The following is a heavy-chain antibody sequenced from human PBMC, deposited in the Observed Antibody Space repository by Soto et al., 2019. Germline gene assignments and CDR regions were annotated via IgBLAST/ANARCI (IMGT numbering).Heavy chain of an antibody. CDR2: ISAYNGNT. CDR1: GYTFTSYS. Sequence: GAPVKLSCKAGGYTFTSYSISWVRQAPGQGLEWMGWISAYNGNTNYAQKLQGRVTMTTDTSTSTAYMELRSLRSDDTAVYYCARGAPLVGAIDYYYYYGMDVWGQGTTVTVSS. CDR3: ARGAPLVGAIDYYYYYGMDV. J-gene: IGHJ6*02. V-gene: IGHV1-18*01. D-gene: IGHD1-26*01.